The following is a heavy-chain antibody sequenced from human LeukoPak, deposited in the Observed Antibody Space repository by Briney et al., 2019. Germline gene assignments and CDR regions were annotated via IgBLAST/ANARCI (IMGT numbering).Heavy chain of an antibody. D-gene: IGHD3-10*01. CDR3: ARGLRYYGSGSYYNPSDY. CDR2: IIPIFGTA. J-gene: IGHJ4*02. V-gene: IGHV1-69*13. Sequence: GASVKVSCKASGGTFGSYAISWVRQAPGQGLEWMGGIIPIFGTANYAQKFQGRVTITADESTSTAYMELSSLRSEDTAVYYCARGLRYYGSGSYYNPSDYWGQGTLVTVSS. CDR1: GGTFGSYA.